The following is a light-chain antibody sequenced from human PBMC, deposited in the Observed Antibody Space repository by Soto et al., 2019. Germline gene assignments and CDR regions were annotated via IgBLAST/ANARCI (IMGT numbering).Light chain of an antibody. V-gene: IGKV1-5*03. J-gene: IGKJ5*01. CDR2: KAS. CDR3: QQSYSTPPPIT. CDR1: QTISSW. Sequence: DIQMTQSPSTLSGSVGDRFTITCLSSQTISSWLAWYQQKPGRAPKLLIYKASTLKSGVPSRFSGSGSGTDFTLTISSLQPEDFATYYCQQSYSTPPPITFGQGTRLEIK.